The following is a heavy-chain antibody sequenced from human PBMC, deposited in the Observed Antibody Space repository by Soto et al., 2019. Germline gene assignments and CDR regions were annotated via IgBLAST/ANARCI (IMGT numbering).Heavy chain of an antibody. J-gene: IGHJ4*02. Sequence: PSQTLSLTCAISGDSVSSNSAAWNWIRQSPSRGLEWLGRTYYRSKWYNDYAVSVKSRITINPDTSKNQFSLQLNSVTPEDTAVYLRGRVDSWRLAENPLDYWGPGTLVTVSS. CDR1: GDSVSSNSAA. CDR2: TYYRSKWYN. CDR3: GRVDSWRLAENPLDY. D-gene: IGHD2-2*03. V-gene: IGHV6-1*01.